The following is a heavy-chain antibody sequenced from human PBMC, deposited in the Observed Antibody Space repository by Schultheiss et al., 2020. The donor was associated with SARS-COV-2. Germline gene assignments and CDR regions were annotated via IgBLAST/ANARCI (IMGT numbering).Heavy chain of an antibody. Sequence: GGSLRLSCAASGFIFSNYGMHWVRQAPGKGLEWVAVIWFDGSNKYYADSVKGRFSISRDNVNNILYLQVNSLRAEDTAVYYCAKDLKNYYGSGFDYWGQGTLVTVSS. D-gene: IGHD3-10*01. V-gene: IGHV3-33*06. CDR3: AKDLKNYYGSGFDY. CDR2: IWFDGSNK. CDR1: GFIFSNYG. J-gene: IGHJ4*02.